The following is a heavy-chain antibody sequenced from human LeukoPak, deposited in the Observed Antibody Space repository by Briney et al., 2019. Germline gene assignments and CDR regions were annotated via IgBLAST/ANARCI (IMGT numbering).Heavy chain of an antibody. V-gene: IGHV1-18*01. CDR1: GYTFASYG. Sequence: ASVKVSCKSSGYTFASYGLSWVRLAPGQGLEWLGWISAYNGNTNYAQSLQGRVTMTTDTSTSTAYMELRSLRSDDTAVYYCARGPRIIVGATTSFQHWGQGTLVTVSS. CDR2: ISAYNGNT. J-gene: IGHJ1*01. CDR3: ARGPRIIVGATTSFQH. D-gene: IGHD1-26*01.